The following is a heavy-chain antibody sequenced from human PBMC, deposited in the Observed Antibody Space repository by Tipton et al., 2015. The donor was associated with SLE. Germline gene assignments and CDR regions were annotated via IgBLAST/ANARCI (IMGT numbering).Heavy chain of an antibody. CDR3: ARSYSHIVVDHLRWFDP. J-gene: IGHJ5*02. V-gene: IGHV4-34*01. CDR1: GGSFSGYY. Sequence: TLSLTCAVYGGSFSGYYWTWIRQPPGKGLEWIGEINHSGSTNCNPSLKSRVTISVDTSKNQFSLKLSPVTAADTAVYYCARSYSHIVVDHLRWFDPWGQGTLVTVSS. CDR2: INHSGST. D-gene: IGHD2-21*01.